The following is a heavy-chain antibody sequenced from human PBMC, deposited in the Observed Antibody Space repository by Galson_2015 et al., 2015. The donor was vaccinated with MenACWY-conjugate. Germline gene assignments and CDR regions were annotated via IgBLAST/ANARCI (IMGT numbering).Heavy chain of an antibody. J-gene: IGHJ4*02. CDR3: ARDETAADFDY. D-gene: IGHD6-13*01. CDR1: GFTFSSYP. Sequence: SLRLSCAASGFTFSSYPMNWVRQAPGKGLEWVSSITFSSNYIYYAASVRGRFTISRDNAKNSLYLQMNSLRAEDTAVYYCARDETAADFDYWGQGTLVTVPS. CDR2: ITFSSNYI. V-gene: IGHV3-21*01.